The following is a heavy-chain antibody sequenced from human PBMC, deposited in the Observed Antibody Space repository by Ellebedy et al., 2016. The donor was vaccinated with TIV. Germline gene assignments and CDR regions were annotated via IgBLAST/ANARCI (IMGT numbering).Heavy chain of an antibody. J-gene: IGHJ3*01. D-gene: IGHD3-10*01. CDR3: ARGRRFSASFHPMMSTFEV. CDR1: GDSISSSITQY. Sequence: GSLRLXCTVSGDSISSSITQYWGWIRQSPGKGLQWIGEINPSGKTNYTASLKSRLTMSIDTSKRQISLNLNSATAADTAVYYCARGRRFSASFHPMMSTFEVWGQGTTVIISS. CDR2: INPSGKT. V-gene: IGHV4-61*05.